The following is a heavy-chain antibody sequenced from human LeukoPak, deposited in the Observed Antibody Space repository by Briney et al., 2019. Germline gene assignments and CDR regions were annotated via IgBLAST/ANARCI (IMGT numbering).Heavy chain of an antibody. J-gene: IGHJ6*03. D-gene: IGHD3-16*01. CDR3: ASGGYYYYCYMDV. V-gene: IGHV1-18*01. Sequence: ASVKVSCKASSYTFTRYGISWVRQAPGQGLEWMGWISGYNGNTNYAQKLQGRVTMTTDTSTSTAYMELRSLRSDDTAVYYCASGGYYYYCYMDVWGKGTTVTISS. CDR2: ISGYNGNT. CDR1: SYTFTRYG.